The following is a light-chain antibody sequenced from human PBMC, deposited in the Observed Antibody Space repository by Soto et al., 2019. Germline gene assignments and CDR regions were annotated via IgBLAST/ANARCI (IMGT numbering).Light chain of an antibody. J-gene: IGLJ2*01. CDR1: SSDIGAGYR. CDR2: RNN. V-gene: IGLV1-47*01. CDR3: AAWDDSLSGVV. Sequence: QSVLTQPPSVSGAPGERVTISCTGSSSDIGAGYRVRWYQQVPGTAPKLLIYRNNQRPSGVPDRFSGSKSGTSASLAISGLRSEDEADYYCAAWDDSLSGVVFGGGTKLTVL.